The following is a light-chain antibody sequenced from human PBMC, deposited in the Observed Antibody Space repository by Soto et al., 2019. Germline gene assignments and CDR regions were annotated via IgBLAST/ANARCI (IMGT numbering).Light chain of an antibody. CDR1: SSDVGAYDF. V-gene: IGLV2-14*01. Sequence: QSALTQPASVSGSPGQSITISCTGTSSDVGAYDFVSWYQHYPGKAPKLVTFDVTHRPPGISDRFSGSKSANTASLTISGLQAEDEAFYYCRSYTTRSTLVFGGGTQLTVL. CDR3: RSYTTRSTLV. J-gene: IGLJ7*01. CDR2: DVT.